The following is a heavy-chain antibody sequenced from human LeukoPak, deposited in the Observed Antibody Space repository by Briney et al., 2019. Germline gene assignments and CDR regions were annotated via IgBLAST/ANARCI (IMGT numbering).Heavy chain of an antibody. CDR3: AKDAQRGFDYSNSLEY. V-gene: IGHV3-33*06. CDR1: GFTFSHYG. Sequence: PGGSLRLSCAASGFTFSHYGMHWVRQAPGRGLEWVAVIWNDGSNKYYADSVKGRFTISRGNSQNTVDLHMNSLRAEDTAVYYCAKDAQRGFDYSNSLEYWGQGTLVTVSS. D-gene: IGHD4-11*01. CDR2: IWNDGSNK. J-gene: IGHJ4*02.